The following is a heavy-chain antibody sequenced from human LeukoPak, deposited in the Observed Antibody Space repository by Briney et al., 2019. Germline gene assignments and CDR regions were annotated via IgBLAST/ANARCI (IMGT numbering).Heavy chain of an antibody. D-gene: IGHD6-13*01. CDR3: AKDQIAIDLYGMDV. CDR1: GFTFSSYG. Sequence: GRSLRLSCAASGFTFSSYGMHWVRQAPGKGLEWVAVISFDEINKHYADSVKGRFTISRDNSKNTLDLQMNSLRPEDTAVYYCAKDQIAIDLYGMDVWGQGTTVTASS. J-gene: IGHJ6*02. V-gene: IGHV3-30*18. CDR2: ISFDEINK.